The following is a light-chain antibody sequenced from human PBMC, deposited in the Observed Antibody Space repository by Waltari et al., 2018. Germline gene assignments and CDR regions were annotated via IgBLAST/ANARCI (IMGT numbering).Light chain of an antibody. CDR2: KDR. Sequence: SYELTQSPSVSLSPGQTARIPSSGDAFPKTYAYWYQKKPGQAPVLIIFKDRERPSGIPERFSGSTSGTTVTLTITGVQAEDEADYYCLSPETRGSWVFGGGTKLTVL. J-gene: IGLJ2*01. CDR3: LSPETRGSWV. CDR1: AFPKTY. V-gene: IGLV3-25*03.